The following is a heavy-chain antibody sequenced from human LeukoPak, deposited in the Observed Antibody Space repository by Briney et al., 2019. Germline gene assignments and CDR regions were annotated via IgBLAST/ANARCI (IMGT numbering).Heavy chain of an antibody. Sequence: PGGSLRLSCAASGFTFSSYSMNWVRQAPGKGLEWVSSISSSSSYIYYADSVKGRFTISRDNAKNSLYLQMNSLRAEDTALYYCAKDISYSSGWVDYWGQGTLVTVSS. CDR2: ISSSSSYI. CDR3: AKDISYSSGWVDY. CDR1: GFTFSSYS. J-gene: IGHJ4*02. V-gene: IGHV3-21*04. D-gene: IGHD6-19*01.